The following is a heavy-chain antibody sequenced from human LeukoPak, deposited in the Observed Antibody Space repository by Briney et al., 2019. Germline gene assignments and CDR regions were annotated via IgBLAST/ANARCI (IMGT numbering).Heavy chain of an antibody. V-gene: IGHV3-11*01. D-gene: IGHD2-15*01. CDR1: GFTFSDYY. CDR2: ISSSGSTI. CDR3: ARDLRPTIHRYCSGGSCYFYYYGMDV. Sequence: GGSLRLSCAASGFTFSDYYMSWIRHAPGKGLEWVSYISSSGSTIYYADSVKGRFTISRDNAKNSLYLQMNSLRAEDTAVYYCARDLRPTIHRYCSGGSCYFYYYGMDVWGQGTTVTVSS. J-gene: IGHJ6*02.